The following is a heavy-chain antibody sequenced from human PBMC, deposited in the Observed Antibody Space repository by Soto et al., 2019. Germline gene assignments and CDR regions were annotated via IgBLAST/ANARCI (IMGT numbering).Heavy chain of an antibody. V-gene: IGHV3-15*07. Sequence: GGSLRLSCAASGFTFSNAWMNWVRQAPGKGLEWVGRIKSKTDGGTTDYAAPVKGRFTISRDDSKNTLYLQMNSLKTEDTAVYYCTTEVGATAAYTANYWGQGTLVTVSS. CDR1: GFTFSNAW. D-gene: IGHD1-26*01. CDR3: TTEVGATAAYTANY. CDR2: IKSKTDGGTT. J-gene: IGHJ4*02.